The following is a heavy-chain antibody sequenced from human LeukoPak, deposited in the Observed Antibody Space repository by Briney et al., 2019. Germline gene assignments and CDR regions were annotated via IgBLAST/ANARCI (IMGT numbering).Heavy chain of an antibody. J-gene: IGHJ3*02. D-gene: IGHD3-22*01. CDR2: IWYDGSNK. CDR1: GFTFSSYG. V-gene: IGHV3-30*19. CDR3: ARAAYYYDSSGIRSAFDI. Sequence: GGSLRLSCAASGFTFSSYGMHWVRQAPGKGLEWVAVIWYDGSNKYYADSVKGRFTISRDNSKNTLYLQMNSLRAEDTAVYYCARAAYYYDSSGIRSAFDIWGQGTMVTVSS.